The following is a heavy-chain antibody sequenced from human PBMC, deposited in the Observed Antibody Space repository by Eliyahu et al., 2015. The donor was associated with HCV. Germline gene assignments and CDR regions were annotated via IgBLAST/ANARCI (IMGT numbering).Heavy chain of an antibody. CDR1: GXXFSNHY. V-gene: IGHV3-7*01. Sequence: EVXLVESGGXLVQPGXSLXLXCXASGXXFSNHYMNWVRQAPGKGLEWVANIKGDASETFYADSVKGRVTISRDNDDRLVYLQIDFLRVEDTAMYYCARENVIEIGGFDFWGQGTMVTVSS. J-gene: IGHJ3*01. D-gene: IGHD3-22*01. CDR2: IKGDASET. CDR3: ARENVIEIGGFDF.